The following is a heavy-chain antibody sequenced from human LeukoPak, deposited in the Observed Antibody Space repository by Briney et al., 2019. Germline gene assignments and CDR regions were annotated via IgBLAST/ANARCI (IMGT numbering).Heavy chain of an antibody. Sequence: SVKVSCKASGGTFSSYAISWVRQAPGQGLEWMGGIIPIFGTANYAQKFQGRVTITADESTSTAYMELSSLKASDTAMYYCARLKASDVLWFGELSPYGMDVWGQGTTVTVSS. D-gene: IGHD3-10*01. CDR1: GGTFSSYA. CDR3: ARLKASDVLWFGELSPYGMDV. V-gene: IGHV1-69*01. J-gene: IGHJ6*02. CDR2: IIPIFGTA.